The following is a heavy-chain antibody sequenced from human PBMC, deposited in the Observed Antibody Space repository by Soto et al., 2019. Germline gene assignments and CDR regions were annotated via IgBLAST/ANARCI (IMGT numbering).Heavy chain of an antibody. CDR1: GGTFSSYA. CDR3: ARLRYCSSTSCYREGFDP. Sequence: SVKVSCKASGGTFSSYAISWVRQAPGQGLEWMGGIIPIFGTANYAQKFQGRVTITADESTSTAYMELSSLRSEDTAVYYCARLRYCSSTSCYREGFDPWGQGTLVTVS. J-gene: IGHJ5*02. V-gene: IGHV1-69*13. CDR2: IIPIFGTA. D-gene: IGHD2-2*02.